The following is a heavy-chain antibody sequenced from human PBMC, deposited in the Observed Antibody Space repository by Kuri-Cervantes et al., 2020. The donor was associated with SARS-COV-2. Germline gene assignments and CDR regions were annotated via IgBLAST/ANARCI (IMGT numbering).Heavy chain of an antibody. J-gene: IGHJ4*02. V-gene: IGHV3-21*01. CDR1: GFTFSDYT. CDR3: ARDQKIYDSPGQFDF. CDR2: ISSSTTSI. D-gene: IGHD3-16*01. Sequence: GGSLRLSCAASGFTFSDYTMNWVRRAPEKGLEWVSSISSSTTSIYYADSVRGRFTISRDNATNSLYLQMDSLRAEDSAVYYCARDQKIYDSPGQFDFWGQGTLVTVSS.